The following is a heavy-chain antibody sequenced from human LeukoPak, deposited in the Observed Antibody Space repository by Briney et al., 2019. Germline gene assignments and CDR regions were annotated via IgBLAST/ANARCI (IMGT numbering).Heavy chain of an antibody. Sequence: SETLSLTCTVSGASISSGGHYWSCIRQHPGKGLEWIGYVYYSGSTYYNPSLKSRLIISLDTSKNHFSLNLSSVTAADTAVYYCASTLYYYYVDVWGKGTTVTVSS. CDR2: VYYSGST. J-gene: IGHJ6*03. CDR3: ASTLYYYYVDV. CDR1: GASISSGGHY. V-gene: IGHV4-31*03.